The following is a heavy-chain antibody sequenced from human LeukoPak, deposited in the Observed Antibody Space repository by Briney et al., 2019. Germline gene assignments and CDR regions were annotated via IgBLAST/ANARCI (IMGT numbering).Heavy chain of an antibody. D-gene: IGHD5-18*01. V-gene: IGHV1-18*01. Sequence: ASVKVSCKASGYTFTGNGITWVRQAPGQGLEWVGWISCYNGDTRYAQKFQGRVTVTTDTSTSTAYTELRSLRSDDTAVYYCARDGGTAGYSSGSDYWGQGTLVTVSS. J-gene: IGHJ4*02. CDR1: GYTFTGNG. CDR3: ARDGGTAGYSSGSDY. CDR2: ISCYNGDT.